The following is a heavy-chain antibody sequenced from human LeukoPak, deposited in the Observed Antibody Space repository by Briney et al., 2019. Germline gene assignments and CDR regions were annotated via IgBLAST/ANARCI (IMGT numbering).Heavy chain of an antibody. Sequence: ASVKVSCKASGYTFTSYGISWVRQAPGQGLEWMGWINPNSGGTNYAQKFQGRVTMTRDTSISTAYMELSRLRSDDTAVYYCARDLVVRGVQKHRYSYWGQGTLVTVSS. CDR1: GYTFTSYG. CDR2: INPNSGGT. D-gene: IGHD3-10*01. CDR3: ARDLVVRGVQKHRYSY. J-gene: IGHJ4*02. V-gene: IGHV1-2*02.